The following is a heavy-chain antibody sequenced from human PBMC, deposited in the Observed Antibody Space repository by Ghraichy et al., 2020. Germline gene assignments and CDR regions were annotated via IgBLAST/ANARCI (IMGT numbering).Heavy chain of an antibody. CDR2: INHSGST. J-gene: IGHJ5*02. Sequence: SETLSLTCAVYGGSFSGYYWSWIRQPPGKGLEWIGEINHSGSTNYNPSLKSRVTISVDTSKNQFSLKLSSVTAADTAVYYCARGPYIPYYGWFDPWGQGTLVTVSS. D-gene: IGHD3-10*01. V-gene: IGHV4-34*01. CDR1: GGSFSGYY. CDR3: ARGPYIPYYGWFDP.